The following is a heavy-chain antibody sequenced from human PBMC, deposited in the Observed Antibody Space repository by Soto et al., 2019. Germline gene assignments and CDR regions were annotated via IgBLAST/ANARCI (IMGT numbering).Heavy chain of an antibody. CDR2: ISAYNGNT. CDR3: ARSRDDFWSGYYQDY. V-gene: IGHV1-18*01. Sequence: ASVKVSCKASGYTFTSYGISWVRQAPGQGLEWMGWISAYNGNTNYAQKLQGRVTMTTDTSTSTAYMELRSPRSDDTAVYYCARSRDDFWSGYYQDYWGQGTLVTVSS. CDR1: GYTFTSYG. D-gene: IGHD3-3*01. J-gene: IGHJ4*02.